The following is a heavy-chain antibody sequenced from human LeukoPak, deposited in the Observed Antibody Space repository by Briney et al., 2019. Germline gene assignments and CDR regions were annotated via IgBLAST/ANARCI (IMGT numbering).Heavy chain of an antibody. Sequence: ASVTVSCKASVYTFTRYYMHWVRRAPGQGREWMGWINPNSGGTNYAQKFQGRVTMTRDTSISTAYMELSRLRSDDTAVYYCARGGLDTAMVMYYYYYYMDVWGKGTTVTVSS. CDR1: VYTFTRYY. D-gene: IGHD5-18*01. V-gene: IGHV1-2*02. CDR3: ARGGLDTAMVMYYYYYYMDV. CDR2: INPNSGGT. J-gene: IGHJ6*03.